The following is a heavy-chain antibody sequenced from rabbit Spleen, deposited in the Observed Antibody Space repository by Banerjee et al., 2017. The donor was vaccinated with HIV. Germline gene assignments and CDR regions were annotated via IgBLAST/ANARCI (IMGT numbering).Heavy chain of an antibody. J-gene: IGHJ6*01. CDR1: GFSFSSGYD. V-gene: IGHV1S40*01. D-gene: IGHD1-1*01. Sequence: QQLVESGGGLVKPGASLTLTCKASGFSFSSGYDMCWVRQAPGKGLEWIGCIYTGNGKTYYASWAKGRFTISKTSSTTVTLQMTSLTVADTATYFCARDTSSSFSSYGMALWGQGTLVTVS. CDR3: ARDTSSSFSSYGMAL. CDR2: IYTGNGKT.